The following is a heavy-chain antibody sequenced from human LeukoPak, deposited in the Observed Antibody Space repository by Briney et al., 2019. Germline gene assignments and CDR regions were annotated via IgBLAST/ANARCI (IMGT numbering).Heavy chain of an antibody. CDR3: ARGGSGSGWSPY. Sequence: GGSLRLFCAASGYPFSGSGIHWVRQAPGKGLVWVSRINSGGSNTNYADSVKGRFSISRDNAKSTLYLQMNSLRAEDTAVYYCARGGSGSGWSPYWGQGTLVTVSS. V-gene: IGHV3-74*01. D-gene: IGHD6-19*01. CDR2: INSGGSNT. J-gene: IGHJ4*02. CDR1: GYPFSGSG.